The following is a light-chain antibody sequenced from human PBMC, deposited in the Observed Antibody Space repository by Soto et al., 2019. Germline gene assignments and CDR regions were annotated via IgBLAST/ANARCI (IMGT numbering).Light chain of an antibody. V-gene: IGLV2-8*01. CDR2: EVT. CDR3: SSYAGSNNF. J-gene: IGLJ2*01. Sequence: QSALTQPPSASGSPGQSVTISCTGTSSDVGGYNYVSWYQQHPVKAPKLMIYEVTKRPSGVPDRFSGSKSGNTASLTVSGLQADDEADYYCSSYAGSNNFFGGGTKLTVL. CDR1: SSDVGGYNY.